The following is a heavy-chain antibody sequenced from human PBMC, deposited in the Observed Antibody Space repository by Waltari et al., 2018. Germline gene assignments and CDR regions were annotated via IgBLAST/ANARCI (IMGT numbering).Heavy chain of an antibody. V-gene: IGHV6-1*01. Sequence: QVQLQQSSPGLVKPSQTLSLTCAISGDSVSSTYATWNWIRQSPSRGLEWLGRTYYRSKWYDEYAVSVKSRITINPDTSKNQFSLQLKSVTPEDTAVYYCARGGDFGISGFHWGQGTLVTVSS. CDR3: ARGGDFGISGFH. CDR1: GDSVSSTYAT. D-gene: IGHD2-21*01. J-gene: IGHJ4*02. CDR2: TYYRSKWYD.